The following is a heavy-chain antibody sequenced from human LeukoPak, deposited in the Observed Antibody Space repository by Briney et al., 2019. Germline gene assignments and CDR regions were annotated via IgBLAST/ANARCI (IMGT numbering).Heavy chain of an antibody. D-gene: IGHD3-10*01. J-gene: IGHJ6*02. V-gene: IGHV3-33*01. CDR1: GFTFSSYG. CDR3: ARDHRLLWFGELMSYYYGMDV. Sequence: GGSLRLSCAASGFTFSSYGMHWVRQAPGKGLEWVAVIWYDGSNKYYADSVKGRFTISRDNSKNTLYLQMNSLRAEDTAVYYCARDHRLLWFGELMSYYYGMDVWGQGTTVTVSS. CDR2: IWYDGSNK.